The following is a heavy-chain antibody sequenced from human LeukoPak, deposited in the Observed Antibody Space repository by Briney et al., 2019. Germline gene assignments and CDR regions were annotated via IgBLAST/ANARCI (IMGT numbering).Heavy chain of an antibody. D-gene: IGHD6-13*01. Sequence: PGGSLRLSCAASGFTFSSYSMNWLRQAPGKGREWVSYISSSSSTIYYAVSVKGRFTISRDNARISLYLQMNSLRAEDTAVYYCARDGASIAAACTGVDYYYYMDVWSKGTTVTVSS. V-gene: IGHV3-48*01. CDR2: ISSSSSTI. CDR3: ARDGASIAAACTGVDYYYYMDV. J-gene: IGHJ6*03. CDR1: GFTFSSYS.